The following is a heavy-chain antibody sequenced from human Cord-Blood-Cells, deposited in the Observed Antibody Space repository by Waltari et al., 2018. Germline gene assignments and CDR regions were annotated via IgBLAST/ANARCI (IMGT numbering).Heavy chain of an antibody. CDR2: IYHSVST. D-gene: IGHD1-7*01. J-gene: IGHJ3*02. CDR1: GYSISSHYY. CDR3: ARSIWNLFDFDI. Sequence: QFHLQESAPGLVKPSETLYLTFTLSGYSISSHYYWVLLRQPPGKGLEWIGSIYHSVSTYYNPSLKSRVTISVDTSKNPFSLKLSSVTAVDTAVYYCARSIWNLFDFDIWAQGTMVTVSS. V-gene: IGHV4-38-2*02.